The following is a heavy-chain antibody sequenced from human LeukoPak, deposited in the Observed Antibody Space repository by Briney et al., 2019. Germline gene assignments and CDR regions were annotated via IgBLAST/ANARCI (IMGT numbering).Heavy chain of an antibody. D-gene: IGHD6-19*01. CDR2: IYSGGST. Sequence: PGGSLRLSCAASGFTVSSNYMSWVRQAPGKGLEWVSVIYSGGSTYYADSVKGRFTISRDNSKNTLYLQMNSLRAEDTAVYYCARNRNMEGIAVAVYEGWNWFDPWGQGTLVTVSS. V-gene: IGHV3-53*01. CDR1: GFTVSSNY. CDR3: ARNRNMEGIAVAVYEGWNWFDP. J-gene: IGHJ5*02.